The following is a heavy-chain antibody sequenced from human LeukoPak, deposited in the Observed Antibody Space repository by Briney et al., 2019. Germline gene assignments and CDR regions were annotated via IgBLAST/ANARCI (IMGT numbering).Heavy chain of an antibody. D-gene: IGHD1-26*01. Sequence: ASVKVSCKASGGTFSSYAISWVRQAPGQGLEWMGWINPNSGGTNYAQKFQGRVTMTRDTSISTAYMEVSSLRSDDTAVYYCARGRIVGATPFFDYWGQGTLVTVSS. CDR3: ARGRIVGATPFFDY. V-gene: IGHV1-2*02. CDR2: INPNSGGT. J-gene: IGHJ4*02. CDR1: GGTFSSYA.